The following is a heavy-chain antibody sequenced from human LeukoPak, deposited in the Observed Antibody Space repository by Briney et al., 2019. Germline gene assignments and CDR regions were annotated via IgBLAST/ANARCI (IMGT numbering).Heavy chain of an antibody. CDR1: GFTFSSYW. J-gene: IGHJ4*02. Sequence: PGGSLRLSCAASGFTFSSYWMSWVRQAPGKGLEWVANIKQDGSEKYYVDSVKGRFTISRDNAKNSLYLQMNSLRVEDTAMYYCVRGTEYNDHKPDYWGQGTLVTVSS. V-gene: IGHV3-7*01. CDR2: IKQDGSEK. CDR3: VRGTEYNDHKPDY. D-gene: IGHD3-3*01.